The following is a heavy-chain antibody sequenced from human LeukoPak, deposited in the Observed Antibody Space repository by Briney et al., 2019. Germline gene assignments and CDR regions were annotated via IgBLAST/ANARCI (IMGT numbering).Heavy chain of an antibody. J-gene: IGHJ6*02. Sequence: GGSLRLSFAASGFTFSSYWMSWVRQAPGKGLEWVANIKQDGSEKYXADSVKGRFTISRVNSKNTLYLQMNSLRAEDTAVYYXXRANXYXSNYYYGMDVWGQGTTVTVSS. D-gene: IGHD5-12*01. V-gene: IGHV3-7*01. CDR2: IKQDGSEK. CDR3: XRANXYXSNYYYGMDV. CDR1: GFTFSSYW.